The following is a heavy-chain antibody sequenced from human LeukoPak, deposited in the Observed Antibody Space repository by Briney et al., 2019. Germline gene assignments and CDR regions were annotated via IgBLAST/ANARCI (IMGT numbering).Heavy chain of an antibody. D-gene: IGHD4-11*01. V-gene: IGHV3-21*01. Sequence: GGSLRLSCAASGFTFSSYSMNCVRQAPGKGLEWVSSISSSSSNIYYADSVKGRFTISRDNAKNSLYLQMNSLRAEDTAVYYCARDWRPLDYSMGYYYYYYMDVWGKGTTVTVSS. CDR2: ISSSSSNI. CDR3: ARDWRPLDYSMGYYYYYYMDV. J-gene: IGHJ6*03. CDR1: GFTFSSYS.